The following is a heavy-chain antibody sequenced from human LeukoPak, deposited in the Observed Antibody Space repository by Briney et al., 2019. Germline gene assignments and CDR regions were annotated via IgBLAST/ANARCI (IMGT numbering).Heavy chain of an antibody. D-gene: IGHD2/OR15-2a*01. CDR2: ISRNGGST. J-gene: IGHJ4*02. Sequence: GGSLRLSCSASGFTFSSFAMHRVRQAPGKGLEYVAAISRNGGSTYYADSVKGRFTISRDNSKSTLYLQMSSLRAEDTAVYLCVKDLRSDFMGVLSRYLSYWGQGTLVTVSS. CDR3: VKDLRSDFMGVLSRYLSY. V-gene: IGHV3-64D*09. CDR1: GFTFSSFA.